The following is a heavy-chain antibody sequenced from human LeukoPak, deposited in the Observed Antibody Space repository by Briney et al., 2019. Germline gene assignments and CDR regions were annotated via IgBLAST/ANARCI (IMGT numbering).Heavy chain of an antibody. D-gene: IGHD3-10*01. CDR3: ARGGESRLLWFRESPDF. J-gene: IGHJ4*02. V-gene: IGHV3-30-3*01. Sequence: GKSLRLSCAASGFIFSDFAMHWVRQAPGKGLEWLAVLSYHEYYKYEIDSVKGRFTVSRDNSRNTFFLQMDSLRPEDTAVYYCARGGESRLLWFRESPDFWGQGTRVTVSA. CDR1: GFIFSDFA. CDR2: LSYHEYYK.